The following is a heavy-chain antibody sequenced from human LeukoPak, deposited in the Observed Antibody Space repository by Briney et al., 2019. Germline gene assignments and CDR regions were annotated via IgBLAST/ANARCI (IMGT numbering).Heavy chain of an antibody. D-gene: IGHD4-17*01. Sequence: VASVKVSCKASGGTFSSYAISWVRQAPGQGLEWMGRIIPIFGTAYYAQKFQGRVTITTDESTSTAYMELSSLRSEDTAVYYCAREVTVTTLWHYYYYMDVWGKGTTVTVSS. CDR1: GGTFSSYA. V-gene: IGHV1-69*05. CDR3: AREVTVTTLWHYYYYMDV. CDR2: IIPIFGTA. J-gene: IGHJ6*03.